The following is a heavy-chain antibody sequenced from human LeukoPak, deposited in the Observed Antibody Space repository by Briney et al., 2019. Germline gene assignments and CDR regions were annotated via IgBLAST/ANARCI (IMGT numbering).Heavy chain of an antibody. Sequence: PGRSLKLSCAASDFTFSGSAMHWVRQASGKGLEWVGRIRSKTNNYATVYAASVNGRFTISRDDSKNTAYLQMNSLETEDTAVYYCTTTAAKADNYYYAMDVWGKGTTVTVSS. CDR2: IRSKTNNYAT. CDR3: TTTAAKADNYYYAMDV. V-gene: IGHV3-73*01. CDR1: DFTFSGSA. J-gene: IGHJ6*04. D-gene: IGHD1-26*01.